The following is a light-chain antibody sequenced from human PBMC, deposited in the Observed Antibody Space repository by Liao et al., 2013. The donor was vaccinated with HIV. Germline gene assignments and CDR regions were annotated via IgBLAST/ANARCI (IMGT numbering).Light chain of an antibody. J-gene: IGLJ1*01. CDR1: NIGSNS. CDR2: YDN. V-gene: IGLV3-21*04. CDR3: QVWDSSSDQYV. Sequence: SYVLTQPPSVSVAPGKTATITCGGNNIGSNSVHWYQQRPGQAPVLVIYYDNDRPSGIPERFSGSNSGNTATLTISRVEGGDEADYYCQVWDSSSDQYVFGTGSKVTVL.